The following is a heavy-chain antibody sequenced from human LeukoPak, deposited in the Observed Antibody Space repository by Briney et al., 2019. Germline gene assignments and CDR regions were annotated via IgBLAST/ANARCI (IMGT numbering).Heavy chain of an antibody. D-gene: IGHD3-10*01. CDR3: ARVGYYYGSGEANWFDP. J-gene: IGHJ5*02. Sequence: SETLSLTCTVSGGSISSYYWSWIRQPPGKGLEWIGYIYYSGSTNYNPSLKSRVTISVDTSKNQFSLKLSSVTAADTAVYYCARVGYYYGSGEANWFDPWGQGTLVTVSS. V-gene: IGHV4-59*12. CDR1: GGSISSYY. CDR2: IYYSGST.